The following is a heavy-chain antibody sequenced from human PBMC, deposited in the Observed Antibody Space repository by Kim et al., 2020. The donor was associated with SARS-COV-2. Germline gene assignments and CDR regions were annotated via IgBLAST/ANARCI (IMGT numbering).Heavy chain of an antibody. Sequence: GGSLRLSCAASGFTFSSYSMNWVRQAPGKGLEWVSSISSSSSYIYYADSVKGRFTISRDNAKNSLYLQMNSLRAEDTAVYYCARALAGATTSDYWGQGTLVTVSS. CDR3: ARALAGATTSDY. CDR1: GFTFSSYS. J-gene: IGHJ4*02. CDR2: ISSSSSYI. D-gene: IGHD1-26*01. V-gene: IGHV3-21*01.